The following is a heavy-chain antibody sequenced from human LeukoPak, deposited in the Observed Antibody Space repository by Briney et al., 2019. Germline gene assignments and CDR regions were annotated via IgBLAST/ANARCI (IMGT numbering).Heavy chain of an antibody. J-gene: IGHJ6*02. CDR1: GGSISNYY. Sequence: SETLSLTCTVSGGSISNYYWSWIRQPPGRGLEWIGYIYYSGSTNYNPSLKSRVTISVDTSKNQFSLKLSSVTAADTAVYYCARVGGTNYYYYGMDVWGQGTTVTVSS. V-gene: IGHV4-59*01. CDR3: ARVGGTNYYYYGMDV. D-gene: IGHD1-26*01. CDR2: IYYSGST.